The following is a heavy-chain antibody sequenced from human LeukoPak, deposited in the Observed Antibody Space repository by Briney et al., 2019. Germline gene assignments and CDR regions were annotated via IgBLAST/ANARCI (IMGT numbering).Heavy chain of an antibody. CDR1: GFTFSSYN. D-gene: IGHD1-26*01. V-gene: IGHV3-48*01. CDR3: ASDYSGNYFNAFDI. Sequence: GGSLRLSCAASGFTFSSYNMNWVRQAPGKGLEWLSYISSSSSTIYYADSVKGRFTISRDNDKNSLYLQMNSLRAVDTAVYYCASDYSGNYFNAFDIWGQGTMVTVSS. J-gene: IGHJ3*02. CDR2: ISSSSSTI.